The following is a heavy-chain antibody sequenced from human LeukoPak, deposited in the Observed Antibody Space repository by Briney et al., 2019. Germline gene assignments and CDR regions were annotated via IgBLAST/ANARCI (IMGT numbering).Heavy chain of an antibody. D-gene: IGHD2-15*01. J-gene: IGHJ4*02. V-gene: IGHV3-23*01. CDR1: GFTFSSYA. Sequence: PGGSLRLSCAASGFTFSSYAMNWVRQAPGKGLECISIIVSSGTNTYYADSVKGRFTISRDNSKNTLCLQMNSLRVDDTAVYYCAKATKVSCSGATCYPFDYWGQGTLVTVSS. CDR2: IVSSGTNT. CDR3: AKATKVSCSGATCYPFDY.